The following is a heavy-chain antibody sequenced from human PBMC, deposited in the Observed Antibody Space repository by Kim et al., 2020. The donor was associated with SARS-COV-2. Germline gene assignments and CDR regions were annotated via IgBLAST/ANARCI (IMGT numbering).Heavy chain of an antibody. CDR2: IWYDGSNK. CDR1: GFTFSSYG. CDR3: AKGDSITMVRGLYYYYGMDV. Sequence: GGSLRLSCAASGFTFSSYGMHWVRQAPGKGLEWVAVIWYDGSNKYYADSVKGRFTISRDNSKNTLYLQMNSLRAEDTAVYYCAKGDSITMVRGLYYYYGMDVWGQGTTVTVSS. D-gene: IGHD3-10*01. V-gene: IGHV3-33*06. J-gene: IGHJ6*02.